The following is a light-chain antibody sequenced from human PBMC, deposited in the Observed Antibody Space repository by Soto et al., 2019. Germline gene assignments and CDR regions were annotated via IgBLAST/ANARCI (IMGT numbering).Light chain of an antibody. V-gene: IGLV2-11*01. Sequence: QSALTQPRSVSGSPGQSVTISCTGTSSDVGGYNFVSWYQQHPGQAPKLMIYDVTRRPSGVPDRFSGSKSGNTASLTISGLQAEDEADYYCCSFAGSYTEVFGGGTQLTVL. J-gene: IGLJ2*01. CDR3: CSFAGSYTEV. CDR1: SSDVGGYNF. CDR2: DVT.